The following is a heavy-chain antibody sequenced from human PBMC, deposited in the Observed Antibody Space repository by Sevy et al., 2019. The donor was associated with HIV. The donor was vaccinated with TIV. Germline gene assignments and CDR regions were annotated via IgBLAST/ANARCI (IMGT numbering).Heavy chain of an antibody. CDR3: ARSPPVVVVPGAPSWFDX. CDR2: INESGIT. D-gene: IGHD2-2*01. Sequence: SETLSLTCAVHDGSFSGYYWNWIRQLPGKGLEWIGEINESGITYYNPSLKSRVTISVDTSKKQFSLKLNSVTAADTAVYFCARSPPVVVVPGAPSWFDXWGQGTLVTVSS. CDR1: DGSFSGYY. J-gene: IGHJ5*02. V-gene: IGHV4-34*01.